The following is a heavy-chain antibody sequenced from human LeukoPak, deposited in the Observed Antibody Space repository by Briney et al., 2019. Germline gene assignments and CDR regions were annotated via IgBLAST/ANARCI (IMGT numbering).Heavy chain of an antibody. J-gene: IGHJ4*02. Sequence: GGSLRLSCAASGFTFDDYAMHWVRQAPGKGLEWVSGISWNSGSIGYADSVKGRFTISRDNAKNSLYLQMNSLRAEDTALYYCAKDRVATTVTTVLLGHWGQGTLVTVSS. CDR3: AKDRVATTVTTVLLGH. CDR2: ISWNSGSI. CDR1: GFTFDDYA. D-gene: IGHD4-17*01. V-gene: IGHV3-9*01.